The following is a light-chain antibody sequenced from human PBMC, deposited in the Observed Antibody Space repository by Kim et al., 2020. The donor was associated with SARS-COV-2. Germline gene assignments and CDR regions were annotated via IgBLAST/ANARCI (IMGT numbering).Light chain of an antibody. CDR3: QQYGTSHYT. CDR1: QSVSSTY. V-gene: IGKV3-20*01. J-gene: IGKJ2*01. CDR2: GAS. Sequence: LSPRDRATLSCRASQSVSSTYLAWYQQKPGQAPRLLIYGASSRATGIPDRFSGSGSGTDFTLTISRLEPEDVAVYYCQQYGTSHYTFGQGTKLEI.